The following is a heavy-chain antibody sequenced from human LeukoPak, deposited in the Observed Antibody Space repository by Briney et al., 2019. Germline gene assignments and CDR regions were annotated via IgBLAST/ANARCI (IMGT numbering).Heavy chain of an antibody. D-gene: IGHD6-19*01. V-gene: IGHV3-74*01. Sequence: PGGSLRLSCAASGFTFSTYWMHWVRQAPGKGLVWVSRIISDGGSINYADSVKGRFTISRDNAKNTLYLRMNSLRAEDTAVYYCARSQYSSGWHGYYFDYWGQGTLVTVSS. CDR2: IISDGGSI. J-gene: IGHJ4*02. CDR3: ARSQYSSGWHGYYFDY. CDR1: GFTFSTYW.